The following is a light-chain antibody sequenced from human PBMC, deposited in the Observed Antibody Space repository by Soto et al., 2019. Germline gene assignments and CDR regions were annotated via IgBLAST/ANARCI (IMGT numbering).Light chain of an antibody. J-gene: IGLJ7*01. CDR2: EVS. Sequence: QSVLTQPPSVSGSPGQSVTIPCTGTSSDVGNYDRVSWYHQAPGTAPKLMIYEVSNRPSGVPDRFSGSKSGNTASLSISGLQAEDESDYYCGSYTTSTARFVFGTGTQLTVL. CDR1: SSDVGNYDR. CDR3: GSYTTSTARFV. V-gene: IGLV2-18*02.